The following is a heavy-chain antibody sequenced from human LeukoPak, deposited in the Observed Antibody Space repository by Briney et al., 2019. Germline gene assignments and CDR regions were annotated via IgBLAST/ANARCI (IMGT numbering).Heavy chain of an antibody. D-gene: IGHD1-1*01. J-gene: IGHJ4*02. CDR1: GFTFSSYS. CDR2: ISGSGGRI. CDR3: EKNPRLEGWIYFDS. Sequence: GGSLRLSCAASGFTFSSYSMSWVRQAPGKGLEWVSSISGSGGRIDYADSVKGRFTISRDNSKNTLSLQMNSLTAEDTAVYYCEKNPRLEGWIYFDSWGQGILVTVSS. V-gene: IGHV3-23*01.